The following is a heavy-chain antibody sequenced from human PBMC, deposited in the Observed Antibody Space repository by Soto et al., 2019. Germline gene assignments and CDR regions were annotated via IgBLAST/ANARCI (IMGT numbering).Heavy chain of an antibody. Sequence: PGGSLRLSCAASGFTFSDYYMSWIRQAPGKGLEWVSYISSSSSYTNYADSVKGRFTISRDNAKNSLYLQMNSLRAEDTAVYYCARDRIVVVPAAGYYYYYYGMGVWGQGTTVTV. CDR3: ARDRIVVVPAAGYYYYYYGMGV. J-gene: IGHJ6*02. CDR2: ISSSSSYT. CDR1: GFTFSDYY. V-gene: IGHV3-11*06. D-gene: IGHD2-2*01.